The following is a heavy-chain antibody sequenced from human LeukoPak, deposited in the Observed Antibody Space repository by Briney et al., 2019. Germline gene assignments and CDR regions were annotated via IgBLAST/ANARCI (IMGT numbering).Heavy chain of an antibody. V-gene: IGHV4-59*01. CDR2: IYYSGST. CDR3: ARDNFSGSYSY. J-gene: IGHJ4*02. D-gene: IGHD3-10*01. CDR1: GGSISSYY. Sequence: PSETLSLTCTVFGGSISSYYWSWIRQPPGKGLEWIGYIYYSGSTNYNPTLKSRVTISVDTSKNQFSLKLSSVTAADTAVYYCARDNFSGSYSYWGQGTLVTVSS.